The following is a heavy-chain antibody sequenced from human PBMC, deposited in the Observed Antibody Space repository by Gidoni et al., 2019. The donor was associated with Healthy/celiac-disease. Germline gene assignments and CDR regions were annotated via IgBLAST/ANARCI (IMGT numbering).Heavy chain of an antibody. CDR1: GVSVSSNSAD. Sequence: QVQLQQSGPGLVKPSQTLSLTCAISGVSVSSNSADWNWIRQPPSRGLEWLGSTYDRSILYNDYAVSVRGRITINPDTSRNHFSLLLDSVTPEDSALYYCAREPTYSSGWSPAGSVGDYYYYGMDVWGQGTTVTVSS. D-gene: IGHD6-19*01. J-gene: IGHJ6*02. CDR2: TYDRSILYN. CDR3: AREPTYSSGWSPAGSVGDYYYYGMDV. V-gene: IGHV6-1*01.